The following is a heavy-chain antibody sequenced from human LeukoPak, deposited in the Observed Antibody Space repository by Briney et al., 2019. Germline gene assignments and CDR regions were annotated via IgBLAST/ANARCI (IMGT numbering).Heavy chain of an antibody. D-gene: IGHD4-17*01. Sequence: GGSLRLSCAASGFTFSGSAMHWVRQASGKGLEWVGRIRSKANSYATAYAASVKGRFTISRDDSKNTAYLQMNSLKTEDTAVYYCTRHGTTGDYWGQGTPVTVSS. CDR1: GFTFSGSA. CDR2: IRSKANSYAT. V-gene: IGHV3-73*01. CDR3: TRHGTTGDY. J-gene: IGHJ4*02.